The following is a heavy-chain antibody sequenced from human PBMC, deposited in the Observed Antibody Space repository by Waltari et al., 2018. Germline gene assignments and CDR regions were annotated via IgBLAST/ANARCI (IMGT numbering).Heavy chain of an antibody. D-gene: IGHD3-10*01. J-gene: IGHJ6*02. CDR3: ARDCLDGSAGSYYYYYYGMDV. CDR1: GFTFSSYE. V-gene: IGHV3-48*03. CDR2: IRSSGSTI. Sequence: EVQLVESGGGLVQPGGSLRLSCAAAGFTFSSYEMNWVGQAPGQGLEWVSYIRSSGSTIYYADSVKGRFTISRDNAKNSLYLQMNSLRAEDTAVYYCARDCLDGSAGSYYYYYYGMDVWGQGTTVTVSS.